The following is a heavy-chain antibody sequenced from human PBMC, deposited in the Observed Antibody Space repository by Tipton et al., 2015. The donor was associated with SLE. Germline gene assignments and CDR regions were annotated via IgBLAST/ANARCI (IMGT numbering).Heavy chain of an antibody. Sequence: RSLRLSCAASGFTVSNNYMSWVRQAPGKGLEWVAVISYDGSNKYYADSVKGRFTISRDNSKNTLYLQMNSLRAEDTAVYYCARGWLQLWDYYYYYMDVWGKGTTVTVSS. V-gene: IGHV3-30*03. J-gene: IGHJ6*03. CDR2: ISYDGSNK. CDR3: ARGWLQLWDYYYYYMDV. CDR1: GFTVSNNY. D-gene: IGHD5-24*01.